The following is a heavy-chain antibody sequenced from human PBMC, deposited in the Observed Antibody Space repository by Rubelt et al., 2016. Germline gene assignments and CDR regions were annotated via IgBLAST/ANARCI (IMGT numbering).Heavy chain of an antibody. CDR3: VDKDLDY. Sequence: QVQLHQSGPGLVRPSQTLSLTCAISGDSVSSNDAAWNWIRQSPSRGLEWLGRTYYRFKWYSRYAVSVKSRISINPDTSKNQVSLQLNSVTPEDTAAYYCVDKDLDYWGQGTLVTVSS. J-gene: IGHJ4*02. CDR2: TYYRFKWYS. V-gene: IGHV6-1*01. CDR1: GDSVSSNDAA.